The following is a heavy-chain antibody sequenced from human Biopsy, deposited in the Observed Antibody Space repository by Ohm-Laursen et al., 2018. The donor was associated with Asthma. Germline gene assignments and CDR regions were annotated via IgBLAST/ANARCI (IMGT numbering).Heavy chain of an antibody. D-gene: IGHD3-22*01. CDR2: ISSIGSTI. J-gene: IGHJ4*02. V-gene: IGHV3-11*01. Sequence: SLRLSCAASGFTFSDYYMSWIRQAPGKGLEWVSYISSIGSTIYYADSVKGRFTISRDNAKNSLYLQMNSLRAENTAVYYCAREGVNYYDSSGYLEYWGQGTLVTVSS. CDR3: AREGVNYYDSSGYLEY. CDR1: GFTFSDYY.